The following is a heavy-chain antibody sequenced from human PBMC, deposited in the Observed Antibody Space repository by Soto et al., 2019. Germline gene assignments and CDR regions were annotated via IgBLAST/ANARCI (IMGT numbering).Heavy chain of an antibody. D-gene: IGHD1-1*01. CDR1: GGSISSSSYY. CDR2: IYYSGST. CDR3: VSGPGTTADY. Sequence: PSETLSLTCTVSGGSISSSSYYWGWIRQPPGKGLEWIGSIYYSGSTYYNPSLKSRVTISVDTSKNQFSLKLSSVTAADTAVYHCVSGPGTTADYWGQGTLDTVSS. V-gene: IGHV4-39*01. J-gene: IGHJ4*02.